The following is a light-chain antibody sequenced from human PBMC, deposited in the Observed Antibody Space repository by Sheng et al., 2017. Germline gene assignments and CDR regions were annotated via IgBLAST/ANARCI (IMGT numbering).Light chain of an antibody. CDR3: QSRDNSGNYQV. J-gene: IGLJ2*01. CDR1: SLRTFY. V-gene: IGLV3-19*01. CDR2: GQN. Sequence: SSELTQDPAVSVALGQTVKITCQGHSLRTFYVNWYQQKPGQAPILLIYGQNNRPSGIPDRFSGSQSGDTASLTITGAQADDEADYHCQSRDNSGNYQVFGGGTKLTVL.